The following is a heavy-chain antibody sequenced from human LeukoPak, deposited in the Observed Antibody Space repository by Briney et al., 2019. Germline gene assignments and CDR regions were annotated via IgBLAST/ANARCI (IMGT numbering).Heavy chain of an antibody. Sequence: GGSLRLSCVASGFTFDTYAMNWVRQAPGKGLEWVAYISGDGKSLYYADSVKGRFTISRDNFQNTLNLQLNSLRDDDTALYYCAKAYYGMYFDYWGPGTLVAVSP. V-gene: IGHV3-23*01. CDR1: GFTFDTYA. J-gene: IGHJ4*02. D-gene: IGHD3-16*01. CDR3: AKAYYGMYFDY. CDR2: ISGDGKSL.